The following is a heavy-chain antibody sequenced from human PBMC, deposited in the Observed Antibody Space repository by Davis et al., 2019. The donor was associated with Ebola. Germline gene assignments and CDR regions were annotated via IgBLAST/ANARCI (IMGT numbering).Heavy chain of an antibody. CDR3: ATTYFDFWSDSSRGVDV. J-gene: IGHJ6*02. CDR1: GGSFSVYH. CDR2: IFTGGST. V-gene: IGHV4-59*10. D-gene: IGHD3-3*01. Sequence: SETLSLTCAVYGGSFSVYHWSWIRQPAGKGLERIGHIFTGGSTNYNPSLKSRVTMSIDTSKNQCSLKVNSVTAADTAVYYCATTYFDFWSDSSRGVDVWGQGTTVTVSS.